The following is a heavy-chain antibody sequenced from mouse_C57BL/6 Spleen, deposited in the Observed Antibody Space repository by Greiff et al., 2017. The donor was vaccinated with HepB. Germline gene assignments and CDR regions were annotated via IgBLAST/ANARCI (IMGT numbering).Heavy chain of an antibody. V-gene: IGHV1-26*01. Sequence: EVQLQQSGPELVKPGASVKISCKASGYTFTDYYMNWVKQSHGKSLEWIGDINPNNGGTSYNQKFKGKATLTVDKASSTAYMELRSLTSEDSAVYYCATYGNYVGWFAYWGQGTLVTVSA. CDR3: ATYGNYVGWFAY. CDR2: INPNNGGT. J-gene: IGHJ3*01. CDR1: GYTFTDYY. D-gene: IGHD2-1*01.